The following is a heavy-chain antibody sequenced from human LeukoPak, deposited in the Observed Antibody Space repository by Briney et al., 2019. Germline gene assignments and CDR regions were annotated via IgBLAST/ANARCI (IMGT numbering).Heavy chain of an antibody. V-gene: IGHV3-30*18. CDR3: AKGGAHYHFWSGYTNDY. D-gene: IGHD3-3*01. CDR2: ISYDGSNK. CDR1: RYTFSSYG. J-gene: IGHJ4*02. Sequence: GGSLRLSCAASRYTFSSYGLHWVSQALGKGLEWVAVISYDGSNKYYADSVKGRFTISRDNSKNTLYLQMNSLRAEDTAVYYCAKGGAHYHFWSGYTNDYWGQGTPVTVSS.